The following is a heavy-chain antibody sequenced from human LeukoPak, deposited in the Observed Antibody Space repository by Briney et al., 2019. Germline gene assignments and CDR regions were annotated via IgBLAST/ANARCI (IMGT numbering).Heavy chain of an antibody. CDR3: AKDSSSWYSASWFDP. CDR2: ISSSSSTI. V-gene: IGHV3-48*04. Sequence: GGSLRLSCAASGFTFSSFSMNWVRQAPGKGLEWVSYISSSSSTIYYADSVKGRFTISRDHAKNSLYLQMNSLRTEDTALYYCAKDSSSWYSASWFDPWGQGTLVTVSS. D-gene: IGHD6-13*01. CDR1: GFTFSSFS. J-gene: IGHJ5*02.